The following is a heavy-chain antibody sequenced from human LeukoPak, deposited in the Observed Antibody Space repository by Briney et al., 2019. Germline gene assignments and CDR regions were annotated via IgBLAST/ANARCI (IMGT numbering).Heavy chain of an antibody. D-gene: IGHD1-26*01. CDR1: GYTFTGYY. V-gene: IGHV1-2*02. CDR3: ARVRWELRFGDY. Sequence: ASVKVSCKASGYTFTGYYMHWVRQAPGQGLEWMGWINPNSGGTNYAQKFQGRVTMTRDTSISTAYMELSRLRSDDTAVYYCARVRWELRFGDYWGQGTLVTVSS. CDR2: INPNSGGT. J-gene: IGHJ4*02.